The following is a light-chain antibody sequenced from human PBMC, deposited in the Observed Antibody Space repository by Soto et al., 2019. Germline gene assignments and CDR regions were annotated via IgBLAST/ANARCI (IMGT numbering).Light chain of an antibody. CDR1: GGHSSYA. Sequence: QSVLTQSPSASAPLGASVKLTCTLSGGHSSYAIAWHQQQPGKGPRYLMKLDSDGSHNKGDGIPDRFSGSSSGAERYLTISSLQSEDEADYYCQTWGSGIPVVFGGGTKLTVL. CDR3: QTWGSGIPVV. V-gene: IGLV4-69*01. CDR2: LDSDGSH. J-gene: IGLJ2*01.